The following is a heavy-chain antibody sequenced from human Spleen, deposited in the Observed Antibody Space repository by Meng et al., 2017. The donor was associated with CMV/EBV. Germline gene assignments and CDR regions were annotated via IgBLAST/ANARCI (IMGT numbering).Heavy chain of an antibody. CDR3: ARGHCSSTSCLDYYYYYGMDV. CDR1: GYTFTSYD. V-gene: IGHV1-8*01. D-gene: IGHD2-2*01. Sequence: ASVKVSCKASGYTFTSYDINWVRQATGQGLEWMGWMNPNSGNTGYAQKFQGRVTMTRNTSISTAYMELSSLRSEDTAVYYCARGHCSSTSCLDYYYYYGMDVWGQGTTVTVSS. CDR2: MNPNSGNT. J-gene: IGHJ6*02.